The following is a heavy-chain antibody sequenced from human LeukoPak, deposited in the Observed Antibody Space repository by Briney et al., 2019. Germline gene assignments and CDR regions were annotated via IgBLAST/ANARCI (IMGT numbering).Heavy chain of an antibody. CDR3: AQSNPPYYDFWSGYYPGNWFDP. D-gene: IGHD3-3*01. V-gene: IGHV2-5*02. CDR2: IYWDDDK. CDR1: GFPLSTSGVG. Sequence: SGPTLVNPTQTLTLTCTFSGFPLSTSGVGVGWIRQPPGKALEWLALIYWDDDKRYSPSLKSRLTITKDTSKNQVVLTMTNMDPVDTATYYCAQSNPPYYDFWSGYYPGNWFDPWGQGTLVTVSS. J-gene: IGHJ5*02.